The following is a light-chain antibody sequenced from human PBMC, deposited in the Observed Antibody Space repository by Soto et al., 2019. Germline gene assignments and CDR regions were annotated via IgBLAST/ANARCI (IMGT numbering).Light chain of an antibody. CDR1: QSVSSY. CDR3: QQRSDWPGFT. J-gene: IGKJ3*01. Sequence: EIVLTQSAAILSLSPGERATLSCRASQSVSSYLAWYQQKPGQAPRLLIYDASNRATGVPARFSGSGSGTDFTLTISSLEPEDFAVYYCQQRSDWPGFTFGPGTKVDIK. V-gene: IGKV3-11*01. CDR2: DAS.